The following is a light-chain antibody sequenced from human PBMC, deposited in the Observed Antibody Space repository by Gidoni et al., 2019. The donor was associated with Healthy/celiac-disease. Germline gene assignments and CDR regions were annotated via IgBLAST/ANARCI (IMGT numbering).Light chain of an antibody. CDR1: QDISNY. J-gene: IGKJ4*01. V-gene: IGKV1-33*01. CDR3: QHRA. CDR2: DAS. Sequence: DIQMTQSPSSLSASVGDRVTITCQASQDISNYLNWYQQKPGKAPKLLIYDASNLETGVPSRFSGSGSGTDFTFTISSLQPEDIATYYCQHRAFGGGTKVEIK.